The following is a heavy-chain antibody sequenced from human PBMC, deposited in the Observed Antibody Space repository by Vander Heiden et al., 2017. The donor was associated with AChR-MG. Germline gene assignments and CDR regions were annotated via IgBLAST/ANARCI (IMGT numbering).Heavy chain of an antibody. J-gene: IGHJ6*02. Sequence: VQLVASGGRLVQPGWSLRLSCAASGFTVSSNYMSWVRQDPGKGLEWVSVIYSGGSTYYADAVKGRFTISRDNSKNTLYLQMNRMRAEDTAVYYCARGRYFDWFLGDVWGRVSTVTVSS. CDR1: GFTVSSNY. V-gene: IGHV3-66*01. D-gene: IGHD3-9*01. CDR2: IYSGGST. CDR3: ARGRYFDWFLGDV.